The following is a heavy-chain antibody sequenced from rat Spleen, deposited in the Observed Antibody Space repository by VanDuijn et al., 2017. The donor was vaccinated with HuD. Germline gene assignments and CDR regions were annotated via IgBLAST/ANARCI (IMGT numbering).Heavy chain of an antibody. V-gene: IGHV5S10*01. D-gene: IGHD1-12*02. CDR2: IIYDGSRT. CDR1: GFSFSDYN. Sequence: EVQLVESGGGLVQPGRSLTLSCVVSGFSFSDYNMAWVRQAPKKGLEWVATIIYDGSRTYYRDSVKGRFTISRDNAENTLYLQMNSLRSEETATYYCSRDNFDGTYYYGFAYWGQGTLVTVSS. J-gene: IGHJ3*01. CDR3: SRDNFDGTYYYGFAY.